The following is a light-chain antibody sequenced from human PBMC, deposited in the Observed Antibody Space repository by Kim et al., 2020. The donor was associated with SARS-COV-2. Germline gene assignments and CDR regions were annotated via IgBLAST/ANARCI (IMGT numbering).Light chain of an antibody. CDR1: QDIRDD. CDR2: SAF. J-gene: IGKJ1*01. CDR3: LQHDNFPPT. V-gene: IGKV1-17*01. Sequence: ASLGDRVTITCWASQDIRDDLGWYQQKPGTAPRRLIYSAFRLQSGVPSRFSGSGSGTVFTLTISSLQPDDFATYYCLQHDNFPPTFGQGTKVDIK.